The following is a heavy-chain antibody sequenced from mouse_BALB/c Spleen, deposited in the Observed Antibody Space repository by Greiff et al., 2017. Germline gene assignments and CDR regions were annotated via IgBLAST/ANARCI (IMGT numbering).Heavy chain of an antibody. CDR1: GYSITSDYA. D-gene: IGHD2-10*02. Sequence: VQLQQSGPGLVKPSQSLSLTCTVTGYSITSDYAWNWIRQFPGNKLEWMGYISYSGSTSYNPSLKSRISITRDTSKNQFFLQLNSVTTEDTATYYCAREYGNWGQGTTLTVSS. J-gene: IGHJ2*01. V-gene: IGHV3-2*02. CDR2: ISYSGST. CDR3: AREYGN.